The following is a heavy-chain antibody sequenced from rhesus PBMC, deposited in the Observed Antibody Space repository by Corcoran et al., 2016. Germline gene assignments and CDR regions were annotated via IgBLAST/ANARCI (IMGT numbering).Heavy chain of an antibody. D-gene: IGHD5-12*01. V-gene: IGHV4-169*01. CDR2: IGGSSGST. CDR1: GGSIRSSY. CDR3: ARPDRGYSYSYGLDY. J-gene: IGHJ4*01. Sequence: QVQLQESGPGLVKPSATLSITCAVSGGSIRSSYSRWMRQVPGKGLEWIGYIGGSSGSTNYKPSLQSRVTLSVDTSKNQLSLKLSSVTAADTAVYYCARPDRGYSYSYGLDYWGQGVLVTVSS.